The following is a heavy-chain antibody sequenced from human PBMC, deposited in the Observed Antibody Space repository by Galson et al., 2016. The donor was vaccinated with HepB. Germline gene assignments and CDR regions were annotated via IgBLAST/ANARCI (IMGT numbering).Heavy chain of an antibody. J-gene: IGHJ5*02. Sequence: SLRLSCAGSGFTFSSYAMSWVRQAPGKGLEWLSYVGSSNSHTSHAWSVKGRFTISRDNAKNPLYLQMNSLRSEDTAVYYCARVLEGPYNWFDPWGQGTLVTVSS. CDR1: GFTFSSYA. CDR2: VGSSNSHT. CDR3: ARVLEGPYNWFDP. V-gene: IGHV3-11*05.